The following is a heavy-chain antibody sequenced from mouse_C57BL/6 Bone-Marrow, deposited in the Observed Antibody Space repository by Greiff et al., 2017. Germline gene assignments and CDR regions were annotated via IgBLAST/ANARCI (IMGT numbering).Heavy chain of an antibody. J-gene: IGHJ4*01. V-gene: IGHV14-1*01. CDR2: LDPDDGDT. CDR3: TTGYYGSSYDYAMDY. D-gene: IGHD1-1*01. CDR1: GFNIKDYY. Sequence: VQLQQSGAELVRPGASVKLSCTASGFNIKDYYMHWVKQRPEQGLEWIGRLDPDDGDTEYAPKFQGKATMTADTSSNTAYLQLSSLTSEDTAVYYCTTGYYGSSYDYAMDYWGQGTSVTVSS.